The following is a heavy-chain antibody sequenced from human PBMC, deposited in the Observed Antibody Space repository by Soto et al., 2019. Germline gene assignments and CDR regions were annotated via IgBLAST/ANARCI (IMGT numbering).Heavy chain of an antibody. D-gene: IGHD3-10*01. CDR2: IGSKAYGETT. V-gene: IGHV3-49*03. CDR3: TTALFERGVPMDV. CDR1: GFSFGDSV. Sequence: GGSLRLSCTGSGFSFGDSVMTWFRQAPGKGLERVGFIGSKAYGETTESAASVKGRFTISRDDSKSIAYLQMDSLKTEDTAMYYCTTALFERGVPMDVWGQGTTVTVSS. J-gene: IGHJ6*02.